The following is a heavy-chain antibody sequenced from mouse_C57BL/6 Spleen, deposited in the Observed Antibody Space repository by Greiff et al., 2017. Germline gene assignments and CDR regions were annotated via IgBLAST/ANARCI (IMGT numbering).Heavy chain of an antibody. Sequence: VQLQQSGPVLVKPGASVKISCKASGYAFSSSWMNWVKQRPGKGLEWIGRIYPGDGDTNYNGKFKGKATLTADKSSSTAYMQLSSLTSEDSAVYFGAKAGSSGHWGQGTTLTVSS. D-gene: IGHD3-2*02. CDR2: IYPGDGDT. V-gene: IGHV1-82*01. J-gene: IGHJ2*01. CDR1: GYAFSSSW. CDR3: AKAGSSGH.